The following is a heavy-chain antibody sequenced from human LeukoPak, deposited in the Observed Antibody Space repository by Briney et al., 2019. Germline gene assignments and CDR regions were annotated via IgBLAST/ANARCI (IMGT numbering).Heavy chain of an antibody. J-gene: IGHJ3*02. CDR2: INHSGST. V-gene: IGHV4-34*01. CDR3: ARLGGGPTSGDAFAI. Sequence: PSETLSLTCAVYGGSFSGYYWSWIRQPPGKGLEWIGEINHSGSTNYNPSLKSRVTISVDTSKNQFSLKPSSVTAADTAVYYCARLGGGPTSGDAFAIWGQGTMVTVSS. D-gene: IGHD2-15*01. CDR1: GGSFSGYY.